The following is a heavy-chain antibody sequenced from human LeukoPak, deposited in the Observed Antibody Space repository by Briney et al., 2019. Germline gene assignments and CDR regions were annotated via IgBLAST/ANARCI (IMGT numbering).Heavy chain of an antibody. V-gene: IGHV3-23*01. CDR1: GFTFSRYA. CDR3: ARSRGPGSHWFDP. D-gene: IGHD3-10*01. CDR2: LSDRT. Sequence: GGSLRLSCAASGFTFSRYALSWVRQVPGKGLEWVSTLSDRTYYADSVQGRFTISGDSSKNTLYLQMDSLTTDDTAVYFCARSRGPGSHWFDPWGQGTLVTVSS. J-gene: IGHJ5*02.